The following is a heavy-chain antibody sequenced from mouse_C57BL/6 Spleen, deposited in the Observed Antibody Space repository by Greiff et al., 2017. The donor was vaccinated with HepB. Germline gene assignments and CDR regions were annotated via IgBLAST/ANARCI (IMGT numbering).Heavy chain of an antibody. V-gene: IGHV5-17*01. Sequence: EVQLVESGGGLVKPGGSLKLSCAASGFTFSDYGMHWVRQAPEKGLEWVAYISSGSSTIYYADTVKGRFTISRDNAKNTLFLQMTSLRSEDTAMYYCARGGYYGITGAMDYWGQGTSVTVSS. J-gene: IGHJ4*01. CDR2: ISSGSSTI. CDR3: ARGGYYGITGAMDY. D-gene: IGHD2-1*01. CDR1: GFTFSDYG.